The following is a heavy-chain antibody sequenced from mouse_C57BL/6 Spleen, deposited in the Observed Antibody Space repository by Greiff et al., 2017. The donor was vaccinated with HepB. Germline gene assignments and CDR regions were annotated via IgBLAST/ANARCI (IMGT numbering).Heavy chain of an antibody. CDR2: INPNYGTT. V-gene: IGHV1-39*01. Sequence: VQLKQSGPELVKPGASVKISCKASGYSFTDYNMNWVKQSNGKSLEWIGVINPNYGTTSYNQKFKGKATLTVDQSSSTAYMQLNSLTSEDSAVYYCARRGGYDGELDAMDYWGQGTSVTVSS. CDR3: ARRGGYDGELDAMDY. D-gene: IGHD2-2*01. CDR1: GYSFTDYN. J-gene: IGHJ4*01.